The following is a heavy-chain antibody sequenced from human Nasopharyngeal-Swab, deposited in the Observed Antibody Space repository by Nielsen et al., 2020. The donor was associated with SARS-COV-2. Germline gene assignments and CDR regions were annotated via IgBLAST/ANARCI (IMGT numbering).Heavy chain of an antibody. CDR3: ARGYDFRSGSNAFDI. V-gene: IGHV3-48*03. D-gene: IGHD3-3*01. Sequence: GESLKTSCAAPGYTFDNYEMNWGRQAPGKGLEWVSYISTSGATIHYADSVRGRFTISRDNAKKSLFLQMNSLRAEDTAVYYCARGYDFRSGSNAFDIWGQGTMVTVSS. J-gene: IGHJ3*02. CDR1: GYTFDNYE. CDR2: ISTSGATI.